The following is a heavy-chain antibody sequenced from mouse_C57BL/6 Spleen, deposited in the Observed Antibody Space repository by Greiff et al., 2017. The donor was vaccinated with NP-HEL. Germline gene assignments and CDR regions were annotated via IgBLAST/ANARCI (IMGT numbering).Heavy chain of an antibody. D-gene: IGHD1-1*01. CDR2: INPNNGGT. V-gene: IGHV1-26*01. CDR1: GYTFTDYY. J-gene: IGHJ1*03. Sequence: EVQLQQSGPELVKPGASVKISCKASGYTFTDYYMNWVKQSHGKSLEWIGDINPNNGGTSYIQKFKGKATLTVDKSSSTAYMELRSLTSEDSAVYYCARYHGSSYGYFDVWGTGTTVTVSS. CDR3: ARYHGSSYGYFDV.